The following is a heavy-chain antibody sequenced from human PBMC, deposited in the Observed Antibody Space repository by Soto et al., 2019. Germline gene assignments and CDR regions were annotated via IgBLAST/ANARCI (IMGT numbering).Heavy chain of an antibody. Sequence: PAETLSLTFTVSDGSMSSLTSFWGWIRQPPGKGLEGIGSISYSGNAYYNPSLKSRVTISVDTSKSRISLRLSSVTAADTAVYYCARNLNAGRRCSNGICLPSYYLGMHXWGQGTKVTVS. V-gene: IGHV4-39*01. CDR1: DGSMSSLTSF. D-gene: IGHD3-10*01. CDR2: ISYSGNA. J-gene: IGHJ6*02. CDR3: ARNLNAGRRCSNGICLPSYYLGMHX.